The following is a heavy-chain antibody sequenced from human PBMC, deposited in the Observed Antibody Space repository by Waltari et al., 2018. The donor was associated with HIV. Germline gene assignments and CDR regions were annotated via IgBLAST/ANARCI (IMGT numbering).Heavy chain of an antibody. V-gene: IGHV4-39*01. CDR2: IFYSGST. Sequence: QLQLKESGPGLVKPSETLPLTCTVSGGSISSYSNCWGWIRQPPGKGLEWIGSIFYSGSTHYNPSLKSRVTISVDTSKNQFSLKLSSVTAADTAVYYCARHVGSFYRSSSDLGFDYWGQGTLVTVSS. J-gene: IGHJ4*02. D-gene: IGHD6-6*01. CDR1: GGSISSYSNC. CDR3: ARHVGSFYRSSSDLGFDY.